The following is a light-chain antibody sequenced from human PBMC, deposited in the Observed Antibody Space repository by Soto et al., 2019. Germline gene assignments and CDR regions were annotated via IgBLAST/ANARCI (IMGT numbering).Light chain of an antibody. CDR2: DAY. J-gene: IGKJ5*01. CDR1: QNINSN. CDR3: QQYGSSPPIT. Sequence: IVMTQSPATMSVSPGERVTLSCRASQNINSNLAWYQHKPGQAPRLLLYDAYSRATGIPDRFSGSGSGTDFTLTISRLEPEDFAVYYCQQYGSSPPITFGQGTRREIK. V-gene: IGKV3-20*01.